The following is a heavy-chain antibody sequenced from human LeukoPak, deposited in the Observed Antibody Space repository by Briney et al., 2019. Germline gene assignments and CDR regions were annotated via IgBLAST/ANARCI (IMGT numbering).Heavy chain of an antibody. J-gene: IGHJ5*02. D-gene: IGHD5-12*01. CDR2: INAGNGNT. CDR1: GYTFTSYA. Sequence: ASVKVSCKASGYTFTSYAMHWVRQAPGQRLEWMGWINAGNGNTKYSQKFQGRVTITRDTSASTAYMELSSLRSEDTAVYYCARDTGYSGYDYDNWFDPWGQGTLVTVSS. V-gene: IGHV1-3*01. CDR3: ARDTGYSGYDYDNWFDP.